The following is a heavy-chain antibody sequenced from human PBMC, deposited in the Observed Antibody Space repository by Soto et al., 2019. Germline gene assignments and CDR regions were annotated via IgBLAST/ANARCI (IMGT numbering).Heavy chain of an antibody. V-gene: IGHV3-30-3*01. CDR1: GFTFSSYA. Sequence: QVQLVESGGGVVQPGRSLRLSCAASGFTFSSYAMHWVRQAPGKGLAWVAVISYDGSNKYYADSVKGRFTISRDNSKNTLYLQMNSLRAEDTAVYYCASTTVGIGAFDLWGQGTMVTVSS. CDR2: ISYDGSNK. CDR3: ASTTVGIGAFDL. D-gene: IGHD4-17*01. J-gene: IGHJ3*01.